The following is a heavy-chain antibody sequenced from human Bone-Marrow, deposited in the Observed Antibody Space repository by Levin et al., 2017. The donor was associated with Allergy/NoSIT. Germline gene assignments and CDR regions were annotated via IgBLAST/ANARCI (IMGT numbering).Heavy chain of an antibody. CDR1: GFTFSRYA. Sequence: GGSLRLSCVGSGFTFSRYAMSWVRQAPGRGLEWVASVNNGGNAYYGDSVKGRFTVSRDNSRHTLDLQMNSLRDDDTAIYYCAKDHPSSGWPAFDYWGQGTRVSVSS. CDR2: VNNGGNA. CDR3: AKDHPSSGWPAFDY. J-gene: IGHJ4*02. V-gene: IGHV3-23*01. D-gene: IGHD6-19*01.